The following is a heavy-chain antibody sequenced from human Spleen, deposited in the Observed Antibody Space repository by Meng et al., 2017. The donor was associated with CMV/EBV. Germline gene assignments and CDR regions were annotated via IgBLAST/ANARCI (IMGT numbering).Heavy chain of an antibody. J-gene: IGHJ6*02. CDR1: GFTFNTYA. D-gene: IGHD3-9*01. V-gene: IGHV3-30*04. CDR2: ISFDGNNK. CDR3: AREDYYTLTGFYRTRYYSGMDV. Sequence: GESLKISCAASGFTFNTYAVHWVRQAPGKGLERVAVISFDGNNKYFADSVKGRFTITRDNSKNTLYLQMNSLRVEDTAVYYCAREDYYTLTGFYRTRYYSGMDVWGQGTTVTVSS.